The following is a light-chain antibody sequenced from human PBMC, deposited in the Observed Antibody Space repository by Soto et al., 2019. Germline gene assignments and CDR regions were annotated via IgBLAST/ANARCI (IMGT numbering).Light chain of an antibody. CDR3: QQYNTYPMT. V-gene: IGKV1-5*03. Sequence: DIQMTQSPSTLSASVGDRVTITCRASQSISSWLAWYQQKPGKAPKLLIYKAASLESGVTSRFSRSGSGTEFTLTISSLQPDDFAPYYCQQYNTYPMTFGQGTKVEIK. J-gene: IGKJ1*01. CDR1: QSISSW. CDR2: KAA.